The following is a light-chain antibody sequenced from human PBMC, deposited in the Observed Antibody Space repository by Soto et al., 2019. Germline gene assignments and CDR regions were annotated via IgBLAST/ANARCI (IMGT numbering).Light chain of an antibody. J-gene: IGKJ1*01. CDR1: ETVNSNY. V-gene: IGKV3-20*01. CDR3: QQYGSLSWT. CDR2: GAS. Sequence: DIVLTQSPGTLSLSPGERATLSCRASETVNSNYLAWYQQKRGQAPRLLIYGASRRATGIPDRFSGSGSGTDFTLTISRLEPEDFAVYYCQQYGSLSWTFGQGTKVDIK.